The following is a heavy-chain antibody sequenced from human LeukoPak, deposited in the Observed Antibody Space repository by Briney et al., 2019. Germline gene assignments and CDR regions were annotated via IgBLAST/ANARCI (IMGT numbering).Heavy chain of an antibody. CDR1: GASISSGSHH. CDR3: ARDKGGFLYFGEYDP. D-gene: IGHD3-10*01. V-gene: IGHV4-61*02. Sequence: SETLSLTCTVSGASISSGSHHGSWIPQPAGKGLEWIGRIYTSGSTNYNPSLKSRVSISVDMSKNQFSLKLSSVTAADTAVYYCARDKGGFLYFGEYDPWGQGTQVTVSS. J-gene: IGHJ5*02. CDR2: IYTSGST.